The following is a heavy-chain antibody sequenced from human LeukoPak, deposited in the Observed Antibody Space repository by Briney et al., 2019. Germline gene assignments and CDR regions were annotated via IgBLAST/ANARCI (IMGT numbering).Heavy chain of an antibody. D-gene: IGHD5-12*01. CDR1: GFTVSSSY. CDR2: LYSGGTT. V-gene: IGHV3-53*01. CDR3: ASGEYSGYDLAY. J-gene: IGHJ4*02. Sequence: GGSLRLSCAASGFTVSSSYMGWVRQPPGKGLEYVSVLYSGGTTYFAGSVKGRFTISRDNSKNTLYLQTNSLRSEDTAVYYCASGEYSGYDLAYWGQGTLVTVSS.